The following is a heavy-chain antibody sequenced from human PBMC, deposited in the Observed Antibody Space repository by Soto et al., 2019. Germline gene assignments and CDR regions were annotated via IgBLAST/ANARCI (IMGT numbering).Heavy chain of an antibody. J-gene: IGHJ5*02. V-gene: IGHV3-11*06. D-gene: IGHD6-19*01. CDR1: VFSFSDYY. Sequence: GTLRLACAASVFSFSDYYMIWIREAPGKGLEWVSYISSSSSYTDYADSVKGRFTISRDNAKKSLYLQMNSLRAEDTAVYYCARDYSRAWYGWFDPWGQGTLVTVSS. CDR2: ISSSSSYT. CDR3: ARDYSRAWYGWFDP.